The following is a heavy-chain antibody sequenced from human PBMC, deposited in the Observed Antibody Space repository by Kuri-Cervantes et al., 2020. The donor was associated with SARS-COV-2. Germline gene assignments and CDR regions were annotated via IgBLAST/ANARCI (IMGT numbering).Heavy chain of an antibody. Sequence: GGSLRLSCAASGFTFSSYAMHWVRQAPGKGLEWVAVISYDGSNKYYADSVKGRFTISRDNSKNTLYLQMNSLRAEDTAVYYCAKDWGYCSSTSCYDNWFDPWGQGTLVTVSS. J-gene: IGHJ5*02. CDR3: AKDWGYCSSTSCYDNWFDP. V-gene: IGHV3-30-3*01. CDR1: GFTFSSYA. CDR2: ISYDGSNK. D-gene: IGHD2-2*01.